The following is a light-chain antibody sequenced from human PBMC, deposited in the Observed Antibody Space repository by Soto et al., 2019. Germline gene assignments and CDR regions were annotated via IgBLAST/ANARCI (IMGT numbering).Light chain of an antibody. Sequence: DIPMTQSPSSLSASVGDRVTITCRASQSIRRYLNWYQQKPGKAPKLLIYAASSLQSGVPSRFSGSGSGTDFTLTISSLQPEDFATYYCHQSYSLPLTFGGGTKVEIK. CDR3: HQSYSLPLT. CDR2: AAS. CDR1: QSIRRY. V-gene: IGKV1-39*01. J-gene: IGKJ4*01.